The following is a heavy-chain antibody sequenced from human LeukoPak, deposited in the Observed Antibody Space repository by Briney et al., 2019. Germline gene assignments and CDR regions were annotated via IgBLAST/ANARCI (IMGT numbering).Heavy chain of an antibody. D-gene: IGHD2-15*01. CDR2: IYYSGST. J-gene: IGHJ5*02. CDR1: GGSISSYY. Sequence: SETLSLTCTVSGGSISSYYWSWIRQPPGKGLEWIGSIYYSGSTYYNPTLKSRVTISVDTSKNQFSLKLSSVTAADTAVYYCARSDIVVVVAAQGAWFDPWGQGTLVTVSS. CDR3: ARSDIVVVVAAQGAWFDP. V-gene: IGHV4-59*12.